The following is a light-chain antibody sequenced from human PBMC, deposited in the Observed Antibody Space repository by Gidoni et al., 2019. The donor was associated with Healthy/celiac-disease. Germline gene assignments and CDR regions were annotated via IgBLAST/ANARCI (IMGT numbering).Light chain of an antibody. CDR3: AAWDDSLSTV. J-gene: IGLJ7*01. V-gene: IGLV1-47*02. Sequence: QSVLTQPPSASGTPGQRVTNSCSGRSSNIGSNYVYWYQQLPGTAPKLLIYSNNQRPSGVPDRFSGSKSGTSASLAISGLRSEDEADYYCAAWDDSLSTVFGGGTQLTVL. CDR2: SNN. CDR1: SSNIGSNY.